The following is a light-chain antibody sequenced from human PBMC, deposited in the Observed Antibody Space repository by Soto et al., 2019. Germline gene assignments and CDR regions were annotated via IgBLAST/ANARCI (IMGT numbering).Light chain of an antibody. CDR2: AAY. J-gene: IGKJ1*01. CDR1: QSISNY. V-gene: IGKV1-39*01. Sequence: DIQMTQSPSSLSASVGDRVTITCRASQSISNYLNWYQQKPGKAPKLLIYAAYSLQSGVPSRFSGSGSGTDFTLTISSLQPEDFATYYCQQSYYAPWAFGQGTKVDIK. CDR3: QQSYYAPWA.